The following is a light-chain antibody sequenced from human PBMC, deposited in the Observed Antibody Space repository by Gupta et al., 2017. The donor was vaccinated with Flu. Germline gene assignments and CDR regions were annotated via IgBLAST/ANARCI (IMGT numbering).Light chain of an antibody. CDR3: LQHNSYPLT. CDR1: KDIRNN. V-gene: IGKV1-17*01. J-gene: IGKJ4*01. CDR2: AAS. Sequence: IQMTLSPSPLFESVGNIVTISGRASKDIRNNLGWYQQKPGKAPKRLIYAASSWQSGVPSRFSGSGSGTEFTITVSSLQPEDFATYYCLQHNSYPLTFGGGTKVEIK.